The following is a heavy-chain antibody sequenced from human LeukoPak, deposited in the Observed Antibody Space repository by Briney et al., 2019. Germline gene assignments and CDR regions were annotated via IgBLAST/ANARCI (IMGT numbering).Heavy chain of an antibody. V-gene: IGHV3-53*01. J-gene: IGHJ4*02. CDR3: ARTSGSYYGLDY. Sequence: GGSLRLSCAASGFTVSSNYMSWVRQAPGKGLEWVSVIYSGGSTYYADSVKGRFTISRDNSKNTLYLQMNSLRAKDTAVYYCARTSGSYYGLDYWGQGTLVTVSS. CDR2: IYSGGST. CDR1: GFTVSSNY. D-gene: IGHD1-26*01.